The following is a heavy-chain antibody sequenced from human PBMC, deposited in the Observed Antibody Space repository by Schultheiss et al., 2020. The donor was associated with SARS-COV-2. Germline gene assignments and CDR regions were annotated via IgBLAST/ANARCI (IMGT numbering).Heavy chain of an antibody. V-gene: IGHV4-59*01. CDR3: ARDSPFTYDFWTGYSGSFYYYGMDV. J-gene: IGHJ6*02. D-gene: IGHD3-3*01. CDR2: IYYSGST. CDR1: GGSISSYY. Sequence: GSLRLSCTVSGGSISSYYWSWIRQPPGKGLEWIGYIYYSGSTNYNPSLKSRVTISVDTSKNQFSLKLSSVTAADTAVYYCARDSPFTYDFWTGYSGSFYYYGMDVWGQGTTVTLSS.